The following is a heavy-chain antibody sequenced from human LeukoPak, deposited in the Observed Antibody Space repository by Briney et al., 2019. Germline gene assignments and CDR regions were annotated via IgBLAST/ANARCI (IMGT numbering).Heavy chain of an antibody. J-gene: IGHJ4*02. CDR2: ISGSGDNT. D-gene: IGHD3-22*01. CDR3: AKGSYYDSSGSFYLDY. V-gene: IGHV3-23*01. CDR1: GFTFSSYA. Sequence: GGSLRLSCAASGFTFSSYAMSWVRQAPGKGLEWVSGISGSGDNTYYADSVKGRFTISRDNSKNTLYVQVNSLGTEDTAAYYCAKGSYYDSSGSFYLDYWGQGTLVTVSS.